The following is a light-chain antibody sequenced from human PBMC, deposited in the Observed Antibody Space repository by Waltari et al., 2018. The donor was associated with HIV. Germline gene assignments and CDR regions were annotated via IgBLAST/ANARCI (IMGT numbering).Light chain of an antibody. V-gene: IGLV6-57*01. J-gene: IGLJ3*02. CDR2: ADN. CDR3: QSYDSSSQV. Sequence: NFMLTQPHSVSESPGKTVTISCTRSSGSIASNYVQWYQQRPGSSPTTVIYADNQRPAGVPGRFSGSIDSSSNSAYLTISGLKTEDEADYYCQSYDSSSQVFGGGTKLTVL. CDR1: SGSIASNY.